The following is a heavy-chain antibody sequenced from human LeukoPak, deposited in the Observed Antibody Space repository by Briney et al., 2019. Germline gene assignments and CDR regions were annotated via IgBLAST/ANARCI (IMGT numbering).Heavy chain of an antibody. CDR3: ARDRDSSGYYYGY. V-gene: IGHV3-48*03. CDR2: ISSSGSTI. Sequence: PGGSLRLSCAASGFTFSSYEMNWVRQAPGEGLEWVSYISSSGSTIYYADSVKGRFTISRDNAKNSVYLQMNSLRAEDTAVYYCARDRDSSGYYYGYWGQGTLVTVSS. CDR1: GFTFSSYE. D-gene: IGHD3-22*01. J-gene: IGHJ4*02.